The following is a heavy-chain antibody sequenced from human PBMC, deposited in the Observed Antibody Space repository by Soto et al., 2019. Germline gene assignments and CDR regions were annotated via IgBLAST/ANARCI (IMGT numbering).Heavy chain of an antibody. CDR1: GFTFSSYG. Sequence: YLILSCAASGFTFSSYGMHWVRQAPGKGLEWVAVIWYDGSNKYYADSVKGRFTISRDNSKNTLYLQMNSLRAEDTAVYYCARENSGSYYLYYGMDVWGQGTTVTVAS. CDR3: ARENSGSYYLYYGMDV. J-gene: IGHJ6*02. V-gene: IGHV3-33*01. CDR2: IWYDGSNK. D-gene: IGHD1-26*01.